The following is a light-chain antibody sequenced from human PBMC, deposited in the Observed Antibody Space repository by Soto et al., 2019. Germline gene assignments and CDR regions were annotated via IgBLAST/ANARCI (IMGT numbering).Light chain of an antibody. CDR2: EVN. V-gene: IGLV2-8*01. Sequence: SVLTPPPSASGSPGQSVTISCTGTNSDGGGYNYVSWYQQYPRKAPKLIIYEVNERPSGLPDRFSGSKSGNTASLTVSGLPTADEADYYCSSYAGSNWYVFGTGTKVTVL. CDR1: NSDGGGYNY. J-gene: IGLJ1*01. CDR3: SSYAGSNWYV.